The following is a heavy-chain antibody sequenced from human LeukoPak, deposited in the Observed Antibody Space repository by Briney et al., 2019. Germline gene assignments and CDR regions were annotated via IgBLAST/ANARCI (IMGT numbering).Heavy chain of an antibody. D-gene: IGHD3-16*01. Sequence: GGSLRLSCVASGFTFTNYWMTWVRQAPGKGLEWVANMKQDGRGKYYVDSVKGRFTVSRDNAKNSLYLQMDSLRDEDTAVYYCARGGGSGRWGSAFDMWGQGTMVTVSP. V-gene: IGHV3-7*01. CDR3: ARGGGSGRWGSAFDM. J-gene: IGHJ3*02. CDR2: MKQDGRGK. CDR1: GFTFTNYW.